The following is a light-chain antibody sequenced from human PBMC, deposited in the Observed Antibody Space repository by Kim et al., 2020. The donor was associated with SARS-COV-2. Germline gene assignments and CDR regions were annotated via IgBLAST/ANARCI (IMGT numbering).Light chain of an antibody. CDR1: LSVLYSSNNENF. CDR3: QQYYSRPVT. Sequence: DIVMTQSPHSLALSLGERATINCKSSLSVLYSSNNENFLAWYQQKPGQPPKLLIHGASTREPGVPDRFSGSGSGTDFALTISSLQSEDVAVYFCQQYYSRPVTFGGGNKVDIK. J-gene: IGKJ4*01. V-gene: IGKV4-1*01. CDR2: GAS.